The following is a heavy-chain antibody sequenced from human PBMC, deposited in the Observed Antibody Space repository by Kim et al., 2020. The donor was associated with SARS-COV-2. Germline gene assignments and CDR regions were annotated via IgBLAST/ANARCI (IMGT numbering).Heavy chain of an antibody. Sequence: GGSLRLSCAASGFTVSSNYMSWVRQAPGKGLEWVSVIYSGGSTYYADSVKGRFTISRHNSKNTLYLQMNSLRAEDTAVYYCARETGLSSSSSYLFVWGQGTLVTVSS. J-gene: IGHJ4*02. CDR1: GFTVSSNY. V-gene: IGHV3-53*04. D-gene: IGHD6-6*01. CDR3: ARETGLSSSSSYLFV. CDR2: IYSGGST.